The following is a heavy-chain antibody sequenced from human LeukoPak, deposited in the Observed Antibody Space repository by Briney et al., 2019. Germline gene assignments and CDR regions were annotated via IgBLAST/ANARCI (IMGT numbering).Heavy chain of an antibody. CDR1: GFTFSTNS. D-gene: IGHD1-26*01. V-gene: IGHV3-64D*08. J-gene: IGHJ5*02. CDR3: VTVGMTSIWSYLRFDP. CDR2: ITSNGGSA. Sequence: GGSLRLSCSASGFTFSTNSMHWVRQAPGKGLEFVSAITSNGGSAYYADSVKGRFTISRDNSKNTLYLQMSSLRAEDTAVYYCVTVGMTSIWSYLRFDPRGQGTLVSVSS.